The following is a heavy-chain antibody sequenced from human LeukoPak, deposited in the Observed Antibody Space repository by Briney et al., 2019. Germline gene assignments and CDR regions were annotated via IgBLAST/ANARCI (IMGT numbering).Heavy chain of an antibody. CDR1: GFTFSSYG. CDR3: AKDPSPYYDFWSGYRPPLDY. CDR2: IRYDGSNK. Sequence: PGGSLRLSCAASGFTFSSYGMHWVRQAPGKGLEWVAFIRYDGSNKYYADSVKGRFTISRDNSKNTLYLQMNSLRAEDTAVYYCAKDPSPYYDFWSGYRPPLDYWGQGTLVTVSS. J-gene: IGHJ4*02. D-gene: IGHD3-3*01. V-gene: IGHV3-30*02.